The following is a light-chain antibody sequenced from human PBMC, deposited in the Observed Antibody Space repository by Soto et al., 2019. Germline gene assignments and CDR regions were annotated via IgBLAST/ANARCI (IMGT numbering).Light chain of an antibody. Sequence: DIVLTPSPVSLAVSLGERATITCKSSQSILYSSTNRNYLDWYQQTPGQPPTLLISWASTRESGVPDRFSCSGSGTDFTLTISSLQAEDLSVYYCQQYYTTPSITFGQGTRLGIK. J-gene: IGKJ5*01. CDR3: QQYYTTPSIT. V-gene: IGKV4-1*01. CDR1: QSILYSSTNRNY. CDR2: WAS.